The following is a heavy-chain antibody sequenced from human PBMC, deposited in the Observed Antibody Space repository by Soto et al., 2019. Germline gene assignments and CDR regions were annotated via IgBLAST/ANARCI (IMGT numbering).Heavy chain of an antibody. CDR1: GYTFTSYA. D-gene: IGHD6-13*01. CDR3: AIKRGIAAAVDWFDP. CDR2: INAGNGNT. V-gene: IGHV1-3*01. J-gene: IGHJ5*02. Sequence: ASVKVSCKASGYTFTSYAMHWVRQAPGQRLEWMGWINAGNGNTKYSQKLQGRVTITRDTSASTAYMELSSLRSEDTAVYYCAIKRGIAAAVDWFDPWGQGTLVTVSS.